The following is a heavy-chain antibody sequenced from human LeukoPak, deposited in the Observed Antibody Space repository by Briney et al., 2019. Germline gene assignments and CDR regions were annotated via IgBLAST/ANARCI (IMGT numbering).Heavy chain of an antibody. V-gene: IGHV4-59*03. CDR3: AGQTIAARHRGYYFDY. D-gene: IGHD6-6*01. CDR1: GDSINNYY. CDR2: MYYNGSP. J-gene: IGHJ4*02. Sequence: PETLSLTCTVSGDSINNYYWSWIRQPPGKGLEWIGYMYYNGSPNYNPSLKRRVTISVDRSKKQFSLKLTSVTAADTAVYYCAGQTIAARHRGYYFDYWGQGTLVSV.